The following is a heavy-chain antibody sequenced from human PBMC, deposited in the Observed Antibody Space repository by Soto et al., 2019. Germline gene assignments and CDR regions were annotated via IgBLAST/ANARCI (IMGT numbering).Heavy chain of an antibody. D-gene: IGHD2-2*01. CDR3: ARDYGVVVFRGFDV. CDR1: GASVSRGSYY. J-gene: IGHJ3*01. V-gene: IGHV4-61*01. CDR2: LSYSGNS. Sequence: PSETLSLTCTVSGASVSRGSYYWTWIRQSPGKGLEWMGQLSYSGNSNYDPSLESRVTMSGDTSKNQISLKLTSVTAADTAMYYCARDYGVVVFRGFDVWGQGTVVTVSS.